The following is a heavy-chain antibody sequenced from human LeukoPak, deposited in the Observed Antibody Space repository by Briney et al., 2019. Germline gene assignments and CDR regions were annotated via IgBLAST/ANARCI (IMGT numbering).Heavy chain of an antibody. CDR2: FSGSGGGT. CDR1: GFTFSNYA. D-gene: IGHD3-10*01. V-gene: IGHV3-23*01. J-gene: IGHJ4*02. Sequence: PGGSLRLSCAASGFTFSNYAMSWVRQAPGKGLEWVSGFSGSGGGTYYADSVKGRFTISRDNSKNTLYLQMNSLRAEDTAIYYCAKDLSVHYGSGSYYSFDYWGQGTLVTVSS. CDR3: AKDLSVHYGSGSYYSFDY.